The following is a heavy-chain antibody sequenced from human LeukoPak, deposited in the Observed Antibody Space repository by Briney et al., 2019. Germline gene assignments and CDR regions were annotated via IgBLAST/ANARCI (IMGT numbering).Heavy chain of an antibody. CDR1: GFTFSSYA. CDR3: AKHFTVLTPFDF. D-gene: IGHD3-3*02. V-gene: IGHV3-30*04. CDR2: ISYDGSNK. J-gene: IGHJ4*02. Sequence: PGGSLRLSCAASGFTFSSYAMHWVRQAPGKGLEWVAVISYDGSNKYYADSVKGRITISRDNSRNTLFLQIHSLRADDTAVYYCAKHFTVLTPFDFWGQGTLVIVSS.